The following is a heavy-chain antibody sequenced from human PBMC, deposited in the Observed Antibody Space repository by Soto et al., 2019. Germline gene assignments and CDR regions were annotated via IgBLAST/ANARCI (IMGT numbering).Heavy chain of an antibody. CDR2: INHTGGT. Sequence: NPSETCPSPALSMVGPSMATTGTGSASPPGKGLEWIGEINHTGGTHYNPSLKSRVTMSVDTSKNQFSLRLSSVTAADTAIYYCATRITVFGLLIPPFDPWGQGTQVTVSS. D-gene: IGHD3-3*01. CDR3: ATRITVFGLLIPPFDP. V-gene: IGHV4-34*01. CDR1: VGPSMATT. J-gene: IGHJ5*02.